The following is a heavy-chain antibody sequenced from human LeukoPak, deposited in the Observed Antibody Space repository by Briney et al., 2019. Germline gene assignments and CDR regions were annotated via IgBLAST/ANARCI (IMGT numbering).Heavy chain of an antibody. V-gene: IGHV3-66*01. J-gene: IGHJ3*02. CDR1: GFTVSGNY. CDR3: GREIISVWCVGVGGFDN. Sequence: PAESLTLTCAAYGFTVSGNYLSWVRQPPGKGLEWVSEIYHGGSTYYAASVKGRFTISRDNSKNTLSLQMSTLRAEDTAVYYCGREIISVWCVGVGGFDNWGQGTLVTVSS. CDR2: IYHGGST. D-gene: IGHD2-8*01.